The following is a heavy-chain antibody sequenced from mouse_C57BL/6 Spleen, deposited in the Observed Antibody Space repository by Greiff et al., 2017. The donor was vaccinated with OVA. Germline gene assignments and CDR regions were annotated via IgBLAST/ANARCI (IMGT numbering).Heavy chain of an antibody. CDR3: VRGGTAQATFAMDY. CDR2: IRSKSSNYAT. CDR1: GFTFNTYA. J-gene: IGHJ4*01. V-gene: IGHV10-3*01. Sequence: DVMLVESGGGLVQPTGSLKLSCAASGFTFNTYAMHWVRQAPGKGLEWVARIRSKSSNYATYYADSVKDRFTISRDDSQSMLYLQMNNLKTEDTAMYYCVRGGTAQATFAMDYWGQGTSGTVSS. D-gene: IGHD3-2*02.